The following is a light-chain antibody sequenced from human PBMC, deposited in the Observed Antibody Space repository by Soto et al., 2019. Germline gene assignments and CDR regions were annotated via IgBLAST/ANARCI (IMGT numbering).Light chain of an antibody. Sequence: EIVMTQSPATLSVSPGERATLSCRASQSISTNLAWYQQRPGQAPRLLIYGASTRATGISVRFSGSGSGTEFTLTISSPQSEDFAVYYCQHYDNWPPVTFGQGTRLEIK. CDR2: GAS. J-gene: IGKJ5*01. CDR3: QHYDNWPPVT. CDR1: QSISTN. V-gene: IGKV3-15*01.